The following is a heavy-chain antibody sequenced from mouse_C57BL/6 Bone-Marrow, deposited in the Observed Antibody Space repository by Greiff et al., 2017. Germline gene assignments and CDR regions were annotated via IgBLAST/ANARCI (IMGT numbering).Heavy chain of an antibody. CDR2: LSYDGSN. Sequence: EVQLQQSGPGLVKPSQSLSLTCSVTGYSITSGYYWNWIRQFPGNKLELMGYLSYDGSNNYNPSLKNRISITRDTSKNQFFLKLNSVTTEDTATYYCARDRRRGIYYWGQGTTLTVSS. CDR3: ARDRRRGIYY. CDR1: GYSITSGYY. J-gene: IGHJ2*01. V-gene: IGHV3-6*01.